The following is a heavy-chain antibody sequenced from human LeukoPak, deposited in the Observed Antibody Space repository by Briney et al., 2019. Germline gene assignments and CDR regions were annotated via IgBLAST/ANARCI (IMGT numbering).Heavy chain of an antibody. CDR3: ARHGARQWRRDWYYFDY. CDR1: GGSISSGDYY. D-gene: IGHD6-19*01. J-gene: IGHJ4*02. Sequence: SETLSLTCTVSGGSISSGDYYWSWIRQPPGKGLEWIGYLYYSGSTYYNPSLKSRVTISVDTSKNQFSLKLSSVTAADTAVYYCARHGARQWRRDWYYFDYWGQGTLVTVSS. V-gene: IGHV4-30-4*02. CDR2: LYYSGST.